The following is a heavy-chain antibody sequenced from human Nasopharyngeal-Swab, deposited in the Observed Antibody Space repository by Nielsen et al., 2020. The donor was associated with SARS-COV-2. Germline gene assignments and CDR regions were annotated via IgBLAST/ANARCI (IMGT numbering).Heavy chain of an antibody. CDR3: ARVRGATYGY. D-gene: IGHD3-16*01. CDR1: GFTFSNYW. Sequence: GESLKISCAASGFTFSNYWMSWVRQAPGKGLEWVANIKEDGSEKYYVDSVKGRFTISRDNAKNSVYLQMNSLRDEDTAMYYCARVRGATYGYWGQGTLVTVSS. CDR2: IKEDGSEK. J-gene: IGHJ4*02. V-gene: IGHV3-7*01.